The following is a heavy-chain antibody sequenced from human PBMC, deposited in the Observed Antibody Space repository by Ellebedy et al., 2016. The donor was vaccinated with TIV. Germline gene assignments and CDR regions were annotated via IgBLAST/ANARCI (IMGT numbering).Heavy chain of an antibody. J-gene: IGHJ4*02. Sequence: MPSETLSLTCTVSGGSIRTSIYYWGLIRQPPGEGLEWIGPMSYSGSTYFNPSLKSRVTISVDTSKNQFSLKLSSVTAADAAVYYCARDEYNISWFKYWGQGTLVTVSS. D-gene: IGHD6-13*01. CDR3: ARDEYNISWFKY. V-gene: IGHV4-39*07. CDR1: GGSIRTSIYY. CDR2: MSYSGST.